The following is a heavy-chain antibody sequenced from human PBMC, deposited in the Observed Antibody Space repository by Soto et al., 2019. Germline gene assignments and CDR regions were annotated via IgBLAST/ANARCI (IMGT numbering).Heavy chain of an antibody. V-gene: IGHV4-61*01. CDR2: IYFSGST. CDR1: GDSVSSASFY. CDR3: ARVYSGRNWFDP. D-gene: IGHD4-4*01. Sequence: SETLSLTCTVSGDSVSSASFYWVLILQAPGKGLEWIGFIYFSGSTNYNPSLKSRVTMSLDTSKNQFSLKLRSVTPADTAVYYCARVYSGRNWFDPWGQGTLVTSPQ. J-gene: IGHJ5*02.